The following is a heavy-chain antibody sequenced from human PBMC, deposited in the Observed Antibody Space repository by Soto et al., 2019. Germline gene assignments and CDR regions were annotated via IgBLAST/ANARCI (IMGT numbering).Heavy chain of an antibody. CDR3: AGRWDYYDSSGPIDY. V-gene: IGHV4-34*01. CDR2: INHSGST. CDR1: GGSFSGYY. J-gene: IGHJ4*02. D-gene: IGHD3-22*01. Sequence: ETLSLTCAVYGGSFSGYYWSWIRQPPGKGLEWIGEINHSGSTNYNPSLKSRVTISVDTSKNQFSLKLSSVTAADTAVYYCAGRWDYYDSSGPIDYWGQGTLVTVSS.